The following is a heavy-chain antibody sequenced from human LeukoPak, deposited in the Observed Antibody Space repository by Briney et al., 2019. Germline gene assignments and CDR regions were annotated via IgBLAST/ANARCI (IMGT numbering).Heavy chain of an antibody. Sequence: EASVKVSCKASGYNFTGYHLHWVRQAPGQGLEWMGIINPSGGSTSYAQKFQGRVTMTRDMSTSTVYMELSSLRSEDTAVYYCARDTYDILTGFTYYFDYWGQGTLVTVSS. V-gene: IGHV1-46*01. J-gene: IGHJ4*02. CDR2: INPSGGST. CDR3: ARDTYDILTGFTYYFDY. D-gene: IGHD3-9*01. CDR1: GYNFTGYH.